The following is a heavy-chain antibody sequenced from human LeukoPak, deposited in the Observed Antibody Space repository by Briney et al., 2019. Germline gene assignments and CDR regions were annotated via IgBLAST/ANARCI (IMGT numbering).Heavy chain of an antibody. Sequence: ASVKVSCKASGYTFTSYDINWVRQAPGQGLEWMGWFNPNSGNTGYAHKFQGRVTMTRNTAISTAYMELSSLRSDDTAVYYCARGFSSGPTSRKNWFDPWGQGTLVTVSS. D-gene: IGHD6-25*01. CDR1: GYTFTSYD. CDR2: FNPNSGNT. J-gene: IGHJ5*02. V-gene: IGHV1-8*01. CDR3: ARGFSSGPTSRKNWFDP.